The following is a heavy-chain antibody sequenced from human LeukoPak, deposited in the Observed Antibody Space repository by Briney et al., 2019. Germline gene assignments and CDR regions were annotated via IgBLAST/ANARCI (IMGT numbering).Heavy chain of an antibody. D-gene: IGHD3-22*01. Sequence: GGSLRLSCAASGFTFDDYAMHWVRQAPGKGLEWVSLISWDGGSTYYADSVKGRFTISRDNSKNSLYLQMNSLRAEDTAVYYCAKLGDSSGYFSNLFDCWGQGTLVTVSS. CDR3: AKLGDSSGYFSNLFDC. CDR2: ISWDGGST. CDR1: GFTFDDYA. V-gene: IGHV3-43D*03. J-gene: IGHJ4*02.